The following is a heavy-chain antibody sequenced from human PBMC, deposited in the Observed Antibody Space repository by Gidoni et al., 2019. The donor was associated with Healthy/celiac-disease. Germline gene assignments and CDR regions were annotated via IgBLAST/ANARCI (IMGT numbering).Heavy chain of an antibody. CDR2: IYSGGST. CDR1: GFTVSGNY. CDR3: ARVGGWSPDY. D-gene: IGHD6-19*01. Sequence: EAQPVESGGGLVQPGESLRLSCVVPGFTVSGNYMSWVRQAPGKGLECVSVIYSGGSTYYADSVKCRFTISSDNSKNTLYLQMDSLRAEDTAVYYCARVGGWSPDYWGQGTLVTVSS. V-gene: IGHV3-66*02. J-gene: IGHJ4*02.